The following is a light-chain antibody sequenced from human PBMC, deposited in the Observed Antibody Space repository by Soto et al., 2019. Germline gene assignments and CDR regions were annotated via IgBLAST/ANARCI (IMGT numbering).Light chain of an antibody. J-gene: IGKJ4*01. CDR1: QSVSSY. CDR3: QKRSTGPLP. V-gene: IGKV3-11*01. CDR2: DAS. Sequence: EIVLTQSPATLSLSPGERATLSCRASQSVSSYLAWYQQKPGQAPRLLIYDASNRATGIPARFSGSGSGTYFPLTTSSLDPEVFAVYYCQKRSTGPLPFGGGTKVEIK.